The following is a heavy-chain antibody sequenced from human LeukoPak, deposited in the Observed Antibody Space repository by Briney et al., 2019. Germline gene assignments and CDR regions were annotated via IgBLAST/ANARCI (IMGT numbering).Heavy chain of an antibody. J-gene: IGHJ5*02. Sequence: PSETLSLTCTVSGGSISSNNHYWGWIRQTPGKGLEWIGNTFYSGTTYYNPSLKSRVTISIDTSKNQFSLKLSSVTAADTAVYYCASRVGSSSGYYYDIWFDPWGQGTLVTVSS. CDR3: ASRVGSSSGYYYDIWFDP. D-gene: IGHD3-22*01. V-gene: IGHV4-39*01. CDR2: TFYSGTT. CDR1: GGSISSNNHY.